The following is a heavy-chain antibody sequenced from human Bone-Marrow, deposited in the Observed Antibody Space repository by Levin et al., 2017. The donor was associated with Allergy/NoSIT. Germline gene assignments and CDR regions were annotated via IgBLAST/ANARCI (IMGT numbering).Heavy chain of an antibody. Sequence: GASVKVSCKASGYTFTSYGISWVRQAPGQGLEWMGWISAYNGNTNYAQKLQGRVTMTTDTSTSTAYMELRSLRSDDTAVYYCARDWGLELPRDYYYGMDVWGQGTTVTVSS. CDR1: GYTFTSYG. D-gene: IGHD1-7*01. J-gene: IGHJ6*02. V-gene: IGHV1-18*01. CDR3: ARDWGLELPRDYYYGMDV. CDR2: ISAYNGNT.